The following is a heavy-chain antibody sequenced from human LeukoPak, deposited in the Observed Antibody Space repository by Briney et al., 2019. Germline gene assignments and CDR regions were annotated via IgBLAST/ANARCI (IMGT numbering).Heavy chain of an antibody. V-gene: IGHV3-48*04. CDR2: ISSSGSTI. J-gene: IGHJ4*02. D-gene: IGHD2-15*01. CDR3: ARKDSSRLLDY. Sequence: HAGGSLRLSCAASGFTFSSYSMNWVRQAPGKGLEWVSYISSSGSTIYYADSVKGRYTISRDNAKNSLYLQMNSLRAEDTAVYYCARKDSSRLLDYWGQGTLVTVSS. CDR1: GFTFSSYS.